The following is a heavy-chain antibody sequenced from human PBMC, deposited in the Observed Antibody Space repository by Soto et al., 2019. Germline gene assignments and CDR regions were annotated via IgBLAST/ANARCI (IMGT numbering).Heavy chain of an antibody. CDR1: GYTFTSYG. D-gene: IGHD6-19*01. J-gene: IGHJ5*02. CDR3: ARAPGGVAGYNWFDP. Sequence: ASVKVSCKASGYTFTSYGISWVRQAPGQGLEWMGWISAYNGNTNYAQKLQGRVTMTTDTSTSTAYMELRSLRSDDTAGYYCARAPGGVAGYNWFDPWGQGTLVTVSS. CDR2: ISAYNGNT. V-gene: IGHV1-18*01.